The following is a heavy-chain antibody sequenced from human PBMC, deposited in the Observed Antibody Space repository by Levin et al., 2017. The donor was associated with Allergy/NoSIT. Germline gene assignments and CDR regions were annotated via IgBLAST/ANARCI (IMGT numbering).Heavy chain of an antibody. V-gene: IGHV4-39*01. Sequence: PSETLSLTCTVSGGSISSSSYYWGWIRQPPGKGLEWIGSIYYSGSTYYNPSLKSRVTISVDTSKNQFSLKLSSVTAADTAVYYCARRLYQSGPYYFDYWGQGTLVTVSS. D-gene: IGHD1-26*01. CDR1: GGSISSSSYY. CDR3: ARRLYQSGPYYFDY. J-gene: IGHJ4*02. CDR2: IYYSGST.